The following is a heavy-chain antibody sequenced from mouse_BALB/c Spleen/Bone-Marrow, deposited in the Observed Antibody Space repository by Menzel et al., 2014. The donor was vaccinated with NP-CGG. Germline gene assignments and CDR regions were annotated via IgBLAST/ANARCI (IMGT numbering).Heavy chain of an antibody. V-gene: IGHV5-6-3*01. D-gene: IGHD1-1*01. CDR2: INTNGGST. CDR1: GFTFSSYG. CDR3: ARVYGRYLNV. Sequence: DVQLQESGGGLVQPGGSLKLSCVASGFTFSSYGMSWVRQTPDHRLELVATINTNGGSTYYRDSVKGQFTFSRDNSKNTLYLRMRSLKSESTVMYNCARVYGRYLNVGGKGTPVPVSP. J-gene: IGHJ1*03.